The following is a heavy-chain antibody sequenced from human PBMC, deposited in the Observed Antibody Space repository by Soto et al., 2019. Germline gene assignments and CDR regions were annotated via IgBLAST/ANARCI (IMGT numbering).Heavy chain of an antibody. D-gene: IGHD6-13*01. CDR2: IIPIFGTA. V-gene: IGHV1-69*01. Sequence: QVQLVQSGAEVKKPGSSVKVSCKASGGTFSSYAISWVRQAPGQGLEWMGGIIPIFGTANYAQKFQGRVTITADESTSTAYMELSSLRSEDTAVYYCARGGSSEDEFDLYYYGMDVWGQGTTVTVSS. CDR3: ARGGSSEDEFDLYYYGMDV. J-gene: IGHJ6*02. CDR1: GGTFSSYA.